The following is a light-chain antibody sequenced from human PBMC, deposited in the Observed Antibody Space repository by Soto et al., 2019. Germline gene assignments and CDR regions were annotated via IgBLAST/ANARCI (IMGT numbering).Light chain of an antibody. V-gene: IGKV4-1*01. CDR1: QSVLYSSNNKYY. Sequence: DIVMTQSPDSLAVSLGERATINCKSSQSVLYSSNNKYYLAWYQQKPGQPPKLLIYWASTRESVVPDRFSGSGSGTDFTLTISSLQAEDVAVYYCQQYYSTRTFGQGTKVEIK. CDR2: WAS. J-gene: IGKJ1*01. CDR3: QQYYSTRT.